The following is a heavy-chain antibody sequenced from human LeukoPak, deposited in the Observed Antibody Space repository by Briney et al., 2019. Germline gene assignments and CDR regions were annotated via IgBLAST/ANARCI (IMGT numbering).Heavy chain of an antibody. Sequence: PGGSLRLSCAASGFTFSSYRMNWVRQAPGRGLEWISYISSSGNIIYYADPVEGRFTVSRDNAKNSVFLQMNSLRDDDTAVYYCARDACSSSDCYAFDIWGQGTMVTVSS. D-gene: IGHD2-2*01. CDR3: ARDACSSSDCYAFDI. V-gene: IGHV3-48*02. CDR1: GFTFSSYR. J-gene: IGHJ3*02. CDR2: ISSSGNII.